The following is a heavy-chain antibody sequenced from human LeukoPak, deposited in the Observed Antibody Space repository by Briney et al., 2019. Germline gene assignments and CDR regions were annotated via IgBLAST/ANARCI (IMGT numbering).Heavy chain of an antibody. CDR3: ARDFQSYDFLSGTLSY. D-gene: IGHD3-3*01. Sequence: ASVKVSCKASGYTFTSYAMHWVRQAPGQRLEWMGWINAGNGNTKYSRKFQGRVTITRDTSASTAYMELSSLRSEDTAVCYCARDFQSYDFLSGTLSYWGQGTLVTVSS. V-gene: IGHV1-3*01. CDR1: GYTFTSYA. J-gene: IGHJ4*02. CDR2: INAGNGNT.